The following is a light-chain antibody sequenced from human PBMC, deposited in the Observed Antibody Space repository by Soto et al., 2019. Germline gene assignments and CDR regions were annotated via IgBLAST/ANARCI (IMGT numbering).Light chain of an antibody. CDR2: KVS. CDR1: QSLVFTNGNTY. J-gene: IGKJ1*01. Sequence: DVILTQSPLSLPVTLGQPASISCRSSQSLVFTNGNTYLNWFQQRPGQSPRRLIYKVSNRDSGVPDRFSGSGADTEFTLTIARVEAEDVAIYYCMQGINWPQTFGQGTKVDIK. CDR3: MQGINWPQT. V-gene: IGKV2-30*01.